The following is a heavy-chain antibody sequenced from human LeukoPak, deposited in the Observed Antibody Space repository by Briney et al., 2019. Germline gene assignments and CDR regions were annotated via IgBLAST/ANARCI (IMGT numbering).Heavy chain of an antibody. Sequence: PGGSLRLSCAASGFSVTNNYMSWVRQAPGKGLEWVSVFYVGGATYYADSVEGRFTISRDNSENTLYLQMNSLRAEDTAVYYCARGDGYNFFDYWGQGTLVTVSS. V-gene: IGHV3-53*01. D-gene: IGHD5-24*01. CDR1: GFSVTNNY. CDR2: FYVGGAT. CDR3: ARGDGYNFFDY. J-gene: IGHJ4*02.